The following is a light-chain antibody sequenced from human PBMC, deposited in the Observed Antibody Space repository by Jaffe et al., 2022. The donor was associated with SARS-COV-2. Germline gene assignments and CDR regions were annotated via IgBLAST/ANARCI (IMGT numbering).Light chain of an antibody. Sequence: QSALTQPASVSGSPGQSITISCTGTSSDVGGYTYVSWYQQHPGKAPKLVIYDVSNRPSGVSNRFSASKSGNTASLTISGLQAEDEADYYCSSYTSSSTRVFGAGTKVTVL. CDR1: SSDVGGYTY. CDR3: SSYTSSSTRV. CDR2: DVS. V-gene: IGLV2-14*01. J-gene: IGLJ1*01.